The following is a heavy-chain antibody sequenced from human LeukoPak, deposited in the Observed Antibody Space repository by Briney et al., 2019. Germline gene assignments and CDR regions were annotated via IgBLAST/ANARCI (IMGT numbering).Heavy chain of an antibody. J-gene: IGHJ5*02. D-gene: IGHD4-11*01. CDR1: CYSISSGYY. CDR2: IYHSGST. V-gene: IGHV4-38-2*02. Sequence: MASETLSLTCTVSCYSISSGYYWGWVRQPPGKGLDWIGRIYHSGSTHYNPPHKSRVPISVDTFTVQFSLKLSSVTAADTAVYDWAGATGRYSNYDWFDPWGQGKLVTVSS. CDR3: AGATGRYSNYDWFDP.